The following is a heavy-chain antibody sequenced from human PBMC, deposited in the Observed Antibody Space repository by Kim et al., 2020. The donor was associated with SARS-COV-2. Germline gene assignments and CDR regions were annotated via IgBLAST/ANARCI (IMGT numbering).Heavy chain of an antibody. CDR1: GFTFSSYW. D-gene: IGHD3-22*01. CDR3: ARDLAIGIHYYDSSGYTIDP. Sequence: GGSLRLSCAASGFTFSSYWMSWVRQAPGKGLEWVANIKQDGSEKYYVDSVKGRFTISRDNAKNSLYLQMNSLRAEDTAVYYCARDLAIGIHYYDSSGYTIDPWGQGTLVTVSS. CDR2: IKQDGSEK. J-gene: IGHJ5*02. V-gene: IGHV3-7*01.